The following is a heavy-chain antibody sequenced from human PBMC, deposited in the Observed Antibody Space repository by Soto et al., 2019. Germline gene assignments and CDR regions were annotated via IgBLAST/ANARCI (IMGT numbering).Heavy chain of an antibody. CDR3: TRDASLLRFSPTEYFQH. Sequence: EVQLVESGGGLEQPGRSLRLSCTTSGFTFGDYAMSWFRQAPGKGLEWVGFTRSKAYGGTTEYAASVKGRFIISRDDSEGIAYLQMNSLKTDDTAVYYCTRDASLLRFSPTEYFQHWGQGTLVTVSS. J-gene: IGHJ1*01. CDR1: GFTFGDYA. V-gene: IGHV3-49*03. D-gene: IGHD3-3*01. CDR2: TRSKAYGGTT.